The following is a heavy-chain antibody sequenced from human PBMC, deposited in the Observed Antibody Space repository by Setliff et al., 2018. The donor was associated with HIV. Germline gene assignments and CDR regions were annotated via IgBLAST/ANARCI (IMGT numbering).Heavy chain of an antibody. CDR3: ARHMLYDSSGYTHAYFDY. D-gene: IGHD3-22*01. CDR1: GGSISSDNW. Sequence: PSETLSLTCAVSGGSISSDNWWSWVRQPPGKGLEWIGEIYHSGSTNYNPSLKSRVTISVDKSKNQFSLKLSYVTAADTAVYYSARHMLYDSSGYTHAYFDYWGQGTLVTVSS. J-gene: IGHJ4*02. CDR2: IYHSGST. V-gene: IGHV4-4*02.